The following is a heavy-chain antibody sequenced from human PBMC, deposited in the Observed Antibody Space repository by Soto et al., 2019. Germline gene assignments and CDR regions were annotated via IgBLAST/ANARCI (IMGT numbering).Heavy chain of an antibody. V-gene: IGHV3-30*04. CDR1: GFTFSGYA. Sequence: QVQLVESGGGVVQPGRSRRLSCAASGFTFSGYAWHWVRQAPGKGLGGVAVISYDGRNKYYADSVKGRFTISRDNSKNTLYLQMNSLRAEDTAVYYCARAAAGIYYYYGMDVWGQGTTVTVSS. J-gene: IGHJ6*02. D-gene: IGHD6-13*01. CDR3: ARAAAGIYYYYGMDV. CDR2: ISYDGRNK.